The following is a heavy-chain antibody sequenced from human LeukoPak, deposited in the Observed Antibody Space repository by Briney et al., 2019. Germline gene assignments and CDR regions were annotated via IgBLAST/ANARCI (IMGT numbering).Heavy chain of an antibody. V-gene: IGHV3-21*01. CDR1: GFIFSRYS. J-gene: IGHJ3*02. CDR2: ISTSSGYI. Sequence: GGSLRLSCAASGFIFSRYSMNWVRQAPGKGLEWVSSISTSSGYIYYADSVKGRFTISRDNAKNSLYLQMNSLRAEDTAVYYCARLMGVSRAFDIRGQGTMVTVSS. CDR3: ARLMGVSRAFDI. D-gene: IGHD2-8*01.